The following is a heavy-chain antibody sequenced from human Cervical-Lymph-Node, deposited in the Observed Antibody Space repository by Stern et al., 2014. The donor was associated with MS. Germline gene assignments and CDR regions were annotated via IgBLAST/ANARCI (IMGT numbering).Heavy chain of an antibody. CDR3: ARDSGTDTYYYYYGLDV. D-gene: IGHD2-21*01. V-gene: IGHV1-69*06. J-gene: IGHJ6*02. CDR2: IIPVFNTV. CDR1: GDTFTKYA. Sequence: VQLVQSGAEVKKPGSSVKVSCTSSGDTFTKYAFSWVRQAPGQGLEWMGGIIPVFNTVNYAQDFQGRVTITADKSTSTAYMEVNSLRFEDTAVYYCARDSGTDTYYYYYGLDVWGQGTTVTVSS.